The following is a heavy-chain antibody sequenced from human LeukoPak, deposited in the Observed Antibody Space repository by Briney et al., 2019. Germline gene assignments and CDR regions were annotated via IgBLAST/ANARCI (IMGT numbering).Heavy chain of an antibody. D-gene: IGHD3-3*01. Sequence: SETLSLTCTVSGGSISSSSYHWGWIRQPPGKGLEWIGSIYYSGSTYYNPSLKSRVTISVDTSKNQFSLKLSSVTAADTAVYYCARVIITIFGVEDYYYYMDVWGKGTTVTVSS. CDR2: IYYSGST. CDR1: GGSISSSSYH. V-gene: IGHV4-39*07. CDR3: ARVIITIFGVEDYYYYMDV. J-gene: IGHJ6*03.